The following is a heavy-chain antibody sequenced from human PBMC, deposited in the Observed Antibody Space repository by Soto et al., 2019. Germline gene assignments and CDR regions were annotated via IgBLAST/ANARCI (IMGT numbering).Heavy chain of an antibody. D-gene: IGHD3-3*02. J-gene: IGHJ4*02. CDR2: IKPGTSDI. CDR1: GYKFGSAW. Sequence: GESLKISCKGVGYKFGSAWIGWVRQMPGKGLEWMGIIKPGTSDIRYSPSCRGHVTISADEAVSTAYLQWSSLKASDTAMYYCARQLSHICDSWGQGALVTVSS. CDR3: ARQLSHICDS. V-gene: IGHV5-51*01.